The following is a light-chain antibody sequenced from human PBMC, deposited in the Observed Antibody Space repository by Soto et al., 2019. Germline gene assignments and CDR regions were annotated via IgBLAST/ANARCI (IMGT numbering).Light chain of an antibody. CDR2: NNN. J-gene: IGLJ2*01. V-gene: IGLV1-44*01. CDR1: YSNFGSNI. Sequence: QPVLTQPPSASGTPGQRVTISCSGSYSNFGSNIVNWYQHFPGTAPKLLIYNNNKRPSGVPDRFSASKSGTSVSLAISGLQSEDEAIYYCASRDDSLNAVLFGGGTKLTVL. CDR3: ASRDDSLNAVL.